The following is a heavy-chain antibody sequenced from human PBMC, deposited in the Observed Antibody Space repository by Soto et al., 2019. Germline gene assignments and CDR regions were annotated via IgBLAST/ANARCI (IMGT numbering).Heavy chain of an antibody. J-gene: IGHJ4*02. CDR1: GFPFSFYS. Sequence: GGSLRLSCEASGFPFSFYSMNWVRQAPGKGLEWIAYITPTSRAINYADSVRGRFTISRDGASVFLHMNSLGDEDTAVYYCARDGKGAAYTNGPYYFDYWGQGALVTVSS. CDR3: ARDGKGAAYTNGPYYFDY. CDR2: ITPTSRAI. V-gene: IGHV3-48*02. D-gene: IGHD2-8*01.